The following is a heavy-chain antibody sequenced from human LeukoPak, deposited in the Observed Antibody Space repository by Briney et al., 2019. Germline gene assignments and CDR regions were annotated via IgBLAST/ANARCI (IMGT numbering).Heavy chain of an antibody. V-gene: IGHV5-51*01. CDR1: GYSFTNYW. D-gene: IGHD4-23*01. J-gene: IGHJ4*02. CDR3: ARPRAGGTGLSSFDY. CDR2: IYPGDSDT. Sequence: GESLKISCKISGYSFTNYWIGWVRQMPGKGLEWMGIIYPGDSDTRYSPSFQGQVTISADKSISTAYLQWGSLKASDTAIYYCARPRAGGTGLSSFDYWGQGTLVTVSS.